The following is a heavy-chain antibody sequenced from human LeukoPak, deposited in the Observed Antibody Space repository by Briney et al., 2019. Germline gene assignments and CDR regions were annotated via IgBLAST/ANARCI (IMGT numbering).Heavy chain of an antibody. CDR2: INHSGST. V-gene: IGHV4-34*01. CDR1: GGSFSGYY. CDR3: ARDPIYCSSTSCYFYGMDV. Sequence: SETLSLTCAVYGGSFSGYYWSWIRQPPGKGLEWIGEINHSGSTNYNPSHKSRLTISVDTSKNQFSLKLSSVTAADTAVYYCARDPIYCSSTSCYFYGMDVWGQGTTVTVSS. J-gene: IGHJ6*02. D-gene: IGHD2-2*01.